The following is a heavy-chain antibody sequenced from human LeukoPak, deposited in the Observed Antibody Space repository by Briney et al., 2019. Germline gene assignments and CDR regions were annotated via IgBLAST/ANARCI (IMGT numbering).Heavy chain of an antibody. V-gene: IGHV4-39*01. CDR2: MYYSGST. D-gene: IGHD2-2*01. CDR3: ARTSSSSYGWFDP. CDR1: GGSISNSSHY. J-gene: IGHJ5*02. Sequence: SETLSLTCTVSGGSISNSSHYWGWIRQPPGKGLEWIGSMYYSGSTYYNPSLKSRVTISLDTSKNQFSLKVRSVTAADTAVYYCARTSSSSYGWFDPWGQGTLVTVSS.